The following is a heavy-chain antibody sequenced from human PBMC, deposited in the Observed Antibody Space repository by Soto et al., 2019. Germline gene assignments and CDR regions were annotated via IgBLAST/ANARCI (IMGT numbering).Heavy chain of an antibody. Sequence: PSETLSLTCTVSGGSISSSSYYWGWIRQPPGKGLEWIGSIYYGGSTYYNPSLKSRVTISVDTSKNQFSLKLSSVTAADTAVYYCARLGVRGVIVDYWGQGTLVTVSS. CDR1: GGSISSSSYY. J-gene: IGHJ4*02. CDR3: ARLGVRGVIVDY. D-gene: IGHD3-10*01. CDR2: IYYGGST. V-gene: IGHV4-39*01.